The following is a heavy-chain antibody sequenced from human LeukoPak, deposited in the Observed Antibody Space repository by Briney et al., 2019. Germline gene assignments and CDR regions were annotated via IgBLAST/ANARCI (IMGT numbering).Heavy chain of an antibody. V-gene: IGHV3-23*01. J-gene: IGHJ4*02. Sequence: DPGGTLRLSFSAPGFTFSSFATTWVRQAPAKGLERVSSIRGSGGSTYYADSVKGRFTISRDKAKNTLYLQMDSLRVEDTAVYYCAKDLSARQWLVPHDYWGEGTLVSVSS. D-gene: IGHD6-19*01. CDR3: AKDLSARQWLVPHDY. CDR2: IRGSGGST. CDR1: GFTFSSFA.